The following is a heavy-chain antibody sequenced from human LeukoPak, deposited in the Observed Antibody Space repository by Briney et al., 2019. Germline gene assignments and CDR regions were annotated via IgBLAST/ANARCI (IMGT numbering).Heavy chain of an antibody. D-gene: IGHD3-22*01. CDR3: ARDSSGYFHWFDP. V-gene: IGHV3-23*01. CDR1: GFTFSSYG. Sequence: GGSLRLSCAASGFTFSSYGMSWVRQAPGKGLEWVSAISGSGGSTYYADSVKGRFTISRDNAKNSLYLQMNSLRAEDTAVYYCARDSSGYFHWFDPWGQGTLVTVSS. CDR2: ISGSGGST. J-gene: IGHJ5*02.